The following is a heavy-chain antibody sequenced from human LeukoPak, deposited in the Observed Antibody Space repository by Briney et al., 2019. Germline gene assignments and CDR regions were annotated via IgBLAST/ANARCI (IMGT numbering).Heavy chain of an antibody. J-gene: IGHJ4*02. V-gene: IGHV3-48*03. D-gene: IGHD3-16*02. CDR1: GFTFSTYE. Sequence: GGSLRLSCAASGFTFSTYEINWVRQAPGKGLEWLSHISTSGSSIHYADSVKGRFTISRDNAKNSLYLQMNSLRVEDTAVYYCARDRGVNDYVWGSYRYTENWGQGTLVTVSS. CDR2: ISTSGSSI. CDR3: ARDRGVNDYVWGSYRYTEN.